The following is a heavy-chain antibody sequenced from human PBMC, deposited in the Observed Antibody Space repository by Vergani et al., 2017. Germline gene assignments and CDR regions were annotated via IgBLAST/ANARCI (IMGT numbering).Heavy chain of an antibody. CDR1: GFTFDDYA. D-gene: IGHD6-13*01. CDR2: INWNSDII. J-gene: IGHJ2*01. Sequence: EVQLVESGGGLVQPGRSLRLSCAASGFTFDDYAMHWVRQAPGKGLEWVSGINWNSDIIAYADSVKGRFTISRENAKNSLYLQMNTLRAEDTALYYCVKDIAASGNYWYFGLWGRGTLVTVSS. V-gene: IGHV3-9*01. CDR3: VKDIAASGNYWYFGL.